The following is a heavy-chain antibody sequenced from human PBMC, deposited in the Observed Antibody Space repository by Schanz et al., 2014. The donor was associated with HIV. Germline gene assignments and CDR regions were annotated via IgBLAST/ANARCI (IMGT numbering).Heavy chain of an antibody. V-gene: IGHV3-7*01. Sequence: EGQLVESGGGLVQPGGSLRLSCAASGFTFKTYWMSWVRQAPGKGLEWLANIKLDGSEKYYVDSVKGRFTISRDNTKNSLYLQMNSLRAEDTAVYYRARDYHWNWFDPWGQGTLVTVSP. CDR1: GFTFKTYW. D-gene: IGHD1-20*01. CDR3: ARDYHWNWFDP. J-gene: IGHJ5*02. CDR2: IKLDGSEK.